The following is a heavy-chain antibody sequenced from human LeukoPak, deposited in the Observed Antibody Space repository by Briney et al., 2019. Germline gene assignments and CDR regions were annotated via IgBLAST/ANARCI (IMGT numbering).Heavy chain of an antibody. CDR1: GGTFSSYA. J-gene: IGHJ4*02. Sequence: SVKVSCKASGGTFSSYAISWVRQAPGQGLEWMGGIIPIFGTANYAQKFQGRVTITADESTSTAYMELSSLRSEDTAVYYCARGLHYGDYFDYWGQGTLVTVSS. D-gene: IGHD4-17*01. V-gene: IGHV1-69*13. CDR3: ARGLHYGDYFDY. CDR2: IIPIFGTA.